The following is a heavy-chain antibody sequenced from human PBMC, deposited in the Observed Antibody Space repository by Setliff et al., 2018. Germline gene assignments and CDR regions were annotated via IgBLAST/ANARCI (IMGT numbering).Heavy chain of an antibody. V-gene: IGHV1-69*06. D-gene: IGHD3-3*01. CDR2: IIPIFGTA. Sequence: SVKVSCKASGGTFSSYAISWVRQAPGQGLEWMGRIIPIFGTANYAQKFQGRVTITADKSTSTAYMELSSLRSEDTAVYYCARGRERDYNFWSGYYTYYYYGMDVWGQGTTVTVSS. J-gene: IGHJ6*02. CDR1: GGTFSSYA. CDR3: ARGRERDYNFWSGYYTYYYYGMDV.